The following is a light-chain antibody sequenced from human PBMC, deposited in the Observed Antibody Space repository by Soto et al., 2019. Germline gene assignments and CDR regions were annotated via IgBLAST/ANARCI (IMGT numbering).Light chain of an antibody. CDR1: SSDVGFYNY. V-gene: IGLV2-14*01. CDR2: EVN. J-gene: IGLJ2*01. Sequence: QSALTQPASVSGSPGQSITISCTGTSSDVGFYNYVSWYQQHPGKAPQLMIYEVNNRPSGVSNRFSGSKSGNTASLTISGLQAEDEADYYCSSYSTSSTPVVFGGGTKVTVL. CDR3: SSYSTSSTPVV.